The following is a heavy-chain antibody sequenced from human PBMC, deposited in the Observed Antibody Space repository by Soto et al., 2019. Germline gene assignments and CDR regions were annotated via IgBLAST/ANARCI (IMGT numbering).Heavy chain of an antibody. V-gene: IGHV3-23*01. CDR1: GFTFSSYA. D-gene: IGHD6-13*01. Sequence: PVGSLRLSCAASGFTFSSYAMSWVRQAPGKGLEWVSAISGSGGSTYYADSVKGRFTISRDNSKNTLYLQMNSLRAEDTAVYYCAKPVKQLVPNPIDYWGQGTLVTVSS. J-gene: IGHJ4*02. CDR3: AKPVKQLVPNPIDY. CDR2: ISGSGGST.